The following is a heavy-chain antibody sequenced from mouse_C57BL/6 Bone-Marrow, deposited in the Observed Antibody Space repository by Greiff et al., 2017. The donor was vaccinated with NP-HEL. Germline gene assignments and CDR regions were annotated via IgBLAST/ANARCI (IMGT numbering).Heavy chain of an antibody. CDR2: INYDGSST. V-gene: IGHV5-16*01. Sequence: EVKVVESEGGLVQPGSSMKLSCTASGFTFSDYYMAWVRQVPEKGLEWVANINYDGSSTYYLDSLKSRFIISRDNAKNILYLQMSSLKSEDTATYCCAREEGLRRGGAMDYWGQGTSVTVSS. CDR3: AREEGLRRGGAMDY. D-gene: IGHD2-4*01. J-gene: IGHJ4*01. CDR1: GFTFSDYY.